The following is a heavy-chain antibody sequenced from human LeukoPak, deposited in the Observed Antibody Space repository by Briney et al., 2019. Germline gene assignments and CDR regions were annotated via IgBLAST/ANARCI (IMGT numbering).Heavy chain of an antibody. CDR1: GGSISSYY. CDR3: ARDEGKKMGTAMGPDYYYYMDV. V-gene: IGHV4-4*09. CDR2: IYTSGST. J-gene: IGHJ6*03. D-gene: IGHD5-18*01. Sequence: SETLSLTCTVSGGSISSYYWSWIRQPPGKGLEWIGYIYTSGSTDYNPSLKRRVTISVDTSKNQFSLKLSSVTAADTAVYYCARDEGKKMGTAMGPDYYYYMDVWGKGTTVTVSS.